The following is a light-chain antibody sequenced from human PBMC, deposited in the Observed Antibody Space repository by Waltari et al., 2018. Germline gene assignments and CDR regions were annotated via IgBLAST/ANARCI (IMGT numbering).Light chain of an antibody. CDR2: EVS. CDR3: SSYAGSNTGL. CDR1: SSDIGGYNY. Sequence: QAALTQPRSVSGSPGKSVTISCTGTSSDIGGYNYVSWYQQHPGTAPKLMIYEVSKRPSGVSDRFSGSKSGNTASLTISGLQAEDEADYYCSSYAGSNTGLFGGGTRLTVL. V-gene: IGLV2-11*01. J-gene: IGLJ2*01.